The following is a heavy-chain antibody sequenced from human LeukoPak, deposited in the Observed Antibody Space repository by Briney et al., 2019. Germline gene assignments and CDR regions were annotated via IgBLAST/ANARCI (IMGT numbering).Heavy chain of an antibody. V-gene: IGHV3-23*01. D-gene: IGHD3-22*01. CDR2: ISGSGGST. Sequence: GGSLRLSCAASGFTFSSYAMSWVRQAPGKRLEWVSAISGSGGSTYYADSVKGRFTISRDNSKNTLYLQMNSLRAEDTAVYYCAKDTDSSGYSGEWWFDPWGQGTLVTVSS. CDR3: AKDTDSSGYSGEWWFDP. J-gene: IGHJ5*02. CDR1: GFTFSSYA.